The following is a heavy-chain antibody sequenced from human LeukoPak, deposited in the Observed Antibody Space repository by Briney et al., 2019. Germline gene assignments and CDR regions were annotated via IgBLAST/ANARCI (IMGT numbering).Heavy chain of an antibody. J-gene: IGHJ3*02. Sequence: GGSLRLSCAASGFTFSSYDMHWVRQAKGKSLEVVSAIGTAGVTYYPGSVKGRFTISRENAKNSLYLQMNSLRAGDTAVYYCARAHRYSYGLDAFDIWGQGTMVTVSS. CDR2: IGTAGVT. CDR3: ARAHRYSYGLDAFDI. D-gene: IGHD5-18*01. CDR1: GFTFSSYD. V-gene: IGHV3-13*01.